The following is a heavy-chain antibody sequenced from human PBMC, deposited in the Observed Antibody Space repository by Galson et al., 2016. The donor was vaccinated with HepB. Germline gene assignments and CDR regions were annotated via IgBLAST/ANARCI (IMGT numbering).Heavy chain of an antibody. CDR2: IDPSDSYT. V-gene: IGHV5-10-1*01. CDR1: GYSFTSYW. Sequence: QSGAEVKKPGESLRISCKVSGYSFTSYWISWVRQMPGKGLEWMGTIDPSDSYTNYNPSLQGHVTISADKSINTAYLQWSSLKASDTAMYYCARREYHSSCGCSWFDSWGQGTLVTVSS. J-gene: IGHJ5*01. D-gene: IGHD6-6*01. CDR3: ARREYHSSCGCSWFDS.